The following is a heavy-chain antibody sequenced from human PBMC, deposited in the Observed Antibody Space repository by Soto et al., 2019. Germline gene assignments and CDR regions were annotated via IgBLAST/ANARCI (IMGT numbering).Heavy chain of an antibody. D-gene: IGHD3-3*02. CDR3: AHSGPLATVALDY. V-gene: IGHV2-5*02. Sequence: QITLKESGPSLVNPTQSLTLTCSFSGFSLSTTEVAVGWIRQPPGKALEWLALIYWDGDKRYSPSLKSSLTIIKVTAKNQLVPNLTNAQPQDSDTYFCAHSGPLATVALDYWGQGILVTVSS. CDR1: GFSLSTTEVA. J-gene: IGHJ4*02. CDR2: IYWDGDK.